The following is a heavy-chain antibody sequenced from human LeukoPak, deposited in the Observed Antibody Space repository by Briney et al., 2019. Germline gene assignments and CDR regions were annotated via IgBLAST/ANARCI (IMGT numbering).Heavy chain of an antibody. Sequence: SETLSLTCTVSGDSISSRSYYWGWIRQPPGKGLEWIGSIYYSGSTYYNPSLKSRVTISVDTSKNQFSLKLSSVTAADTAVYYCARASLGYSYGYVPEYFQHWGQGTLVTVSS. CDR3: ARASLGYSYGYVPEYFQH. D-gene: IGHD5-18*01. J-gene: IGHJ1*01. V-gene: IGHV4-39*07. CDR2: IYYSGST. CDR1: GDSISSRSYY.